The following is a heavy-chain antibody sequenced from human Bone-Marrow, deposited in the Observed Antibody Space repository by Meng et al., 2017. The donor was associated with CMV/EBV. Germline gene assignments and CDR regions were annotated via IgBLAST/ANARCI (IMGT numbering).Heavy chain of an antibody. CDR1: GFTFSDYW. Sequence: GGSLRLSCAASGFTFSDYWMTWVRQPPGKGLEWVANINRDGSETYYVDSMKGRFTISRDNAKNSLYLQMNSLRAEDTAVYYCARDPGPFDYWGQGTLVTVSS. CDR3: ARDPGPFDY. V-gene: IGHV3-7*01. CDR2: INRDGSET. J-gene: IGHJ4*02.